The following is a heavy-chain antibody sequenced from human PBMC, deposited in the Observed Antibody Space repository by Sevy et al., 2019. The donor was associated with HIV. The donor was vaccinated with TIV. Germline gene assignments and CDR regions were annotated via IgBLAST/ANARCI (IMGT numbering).Heavy chain of an antibody. D-gene: IGHD3-10*01. CDR3: AKDSPPYRVGEYYFDY. Sequence: GGSLRLSCAASGFTFSSYAMSWVRQAPGKGLEWVSAISGSGGSTYYADSVKGRFTISRDNSKTTLYLQLNSLRAEDTAVYYCAKDSPPYRVGEYYFDYWGQGTLVTVSS. J-gene: IGHJ4*02. CDR1: GFTFSSYA. V-gene: IGHV3-23*01. CDR2: ISGSGGST.